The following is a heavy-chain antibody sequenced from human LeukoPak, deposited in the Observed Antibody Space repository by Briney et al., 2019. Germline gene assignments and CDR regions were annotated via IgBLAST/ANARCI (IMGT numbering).Heavy chain of an antibody. D-gene: IGHD3-22*01. J-gene: IGHJ4*02. CDR3: ARFFSSGYYADY. CDR2: VYHTGST. CDR1: GGSITSPYW. V-gene: IGHV4-4*02. Sequence: SETLSLTCAVFGGSITSPYWWTWVRQSPGKGLEWIGEVYHTGSTNHNPSLKSRVTMSVDKSNNQFSLKLTSLTAADTAVYYCARFFSSGYYADYWGQGTLVTVSS.